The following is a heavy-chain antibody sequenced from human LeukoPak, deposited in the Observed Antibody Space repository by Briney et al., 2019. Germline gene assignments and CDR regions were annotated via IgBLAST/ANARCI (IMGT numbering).Heavy chain of an antibody. Sequence: GGSLRLSCAASGFSFRNAWMSWVRQAPGKGLEWVSGINWNGGSTGYADSVKGRFTVSRDNAKNSLYLQMNSLRAEDTALYYCARAVLYSNYQRRDYYYYMDVWGKGTSVTVSS. J-gene: IGHJ6*03. D-gene: IGHD4-11*01. CDR3: ARAVLYSNYQRRDYYYYMDV. CDR1: GFSFRNAW. CDR2: INWNGGST. V-gene: IGHV3-20*04.